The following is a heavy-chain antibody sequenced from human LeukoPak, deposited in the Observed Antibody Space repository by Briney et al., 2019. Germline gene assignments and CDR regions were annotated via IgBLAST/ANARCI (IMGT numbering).Heavy chain of an antibody. CDR3: ASITIFGVVPGGFDP. Sequence: PGGSLRLSCAASGFTFSSYWMSWVRPAPGKGLEWVANVKQDGSEKYYVDSVKGRFTISRDNAKNSLYLQMNSLRAEDTAVYYCASITIFGVVPGGFDPWGQGTLVTVSS. J-gene: IGHJ5*02. D-gene: IGHD3-3*01. CDR1: GFTFSSYW. V-gene: IGHV3-7*01. CDR2: VKQDGSEK.